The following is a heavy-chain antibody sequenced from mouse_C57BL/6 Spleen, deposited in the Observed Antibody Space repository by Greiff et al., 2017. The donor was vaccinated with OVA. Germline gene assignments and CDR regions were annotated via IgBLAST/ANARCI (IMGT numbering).Heavy chain of an antibody. CDR1: GFSFTSSG. Sequence: VKLMESGPGLVQPSQCLSITCTVSGFSFTSSGVHWVRQSPGKGLEWLGLLWSGGSTDSNAAFISSLIISTANSTSQALFKMNSLQADDTARYYGARKGNYYGRSDAKARDYWGQGTSVTVSA. D-gene: IGHD1-1*01. CDR3: ARKGNYYGRSDAKARDY. J-gene: IGHJ4*01. CDR2: LWSGGST. V-gene: IGHV2-2*01.